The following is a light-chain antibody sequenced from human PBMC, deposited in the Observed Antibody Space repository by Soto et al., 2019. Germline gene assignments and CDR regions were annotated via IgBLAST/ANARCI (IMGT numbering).Light chain of an antibody. CDR3: QQYSNWPPGT. CDR1: QSVSSK. V-gene: IGKV3-15*01. CDR2: GAS. Sequence: EIVMTQSPATLSVSPGEGATLSCRASQSVSSKLAWYQQKPGQAPRLLIYGASTRATGIPARFSGSGSGTEFTLIISSLQSEDSAVYYCQQYSNWPPGTFGQGTKVDIK. J-gene: IGKJ1*01.